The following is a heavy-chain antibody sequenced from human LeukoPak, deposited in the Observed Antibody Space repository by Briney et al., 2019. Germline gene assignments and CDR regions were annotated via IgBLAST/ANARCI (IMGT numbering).Heavy chain of an antibody. V-gene: IGHV1-2*02. J-gene: IGHJ4*02. CDR3: ARGSRNHFDF. D-gene: IGHD2-15*01. Sequence: ASVTVSFKASGYTFTVYYVHWVRQAPGQGLEWMGWINPNSGGTNYAQKFQGRVTMTRDTSITTAYTELSSLRYDDTAVYYCARGSRNHFDFWGQGTLVTVSS. CDR2: INPNSGGT. CDR1: GYTFTVYY.